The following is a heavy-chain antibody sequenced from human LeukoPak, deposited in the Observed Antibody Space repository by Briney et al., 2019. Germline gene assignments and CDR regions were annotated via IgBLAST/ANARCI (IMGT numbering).Heavy chain of an antibody. CDR1: GFTVSSNY. CDR2: MYSDGRT. CDR3: ARDASGGGFMDY. D-gene: IGHD3-16*01. V-gene: IGHV3-53*01. Sequence: GGCLRLSCAASGFTVSSNYMNWVRQAPGKGLEWVSAMYSDGRTYYADSVKGRFTISRDKSKNTLYVQMNSLRAEDTAVYFCARDASGGGFMDYWGQGTLVTVTS. J-gene: IGHJ4*02.